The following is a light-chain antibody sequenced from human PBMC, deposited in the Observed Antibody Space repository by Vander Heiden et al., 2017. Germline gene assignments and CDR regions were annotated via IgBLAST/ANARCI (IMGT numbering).Light chain of an antibody. Sequence: DIQMTQLPSTLSASVGDRVTITCRASQRISSWLAWYQQKPGKAPKLLIHKASSLESGVPSRFSGSGSGTEFTLTINSLQPDDFATYYCLQYDSYSPWTFGQGTKVEIK. CDR2: KAS. CDR3: LQYDSYSPWT. J-gene: IGKJ1*01. V-gene: IGKV1-5*03. CDR1: QRISSW.